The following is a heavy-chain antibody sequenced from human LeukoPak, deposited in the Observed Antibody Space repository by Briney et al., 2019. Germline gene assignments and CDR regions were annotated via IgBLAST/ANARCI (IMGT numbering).Heavy chain of an antibody. V-gene: IGHV3-48*03. CDR2: ISSSGSVI. Sequence: GGSLRLSCVASGFTLSSYEMNWARQAPGKGLEWVSYISSSGSVIYYADSVKGRFTISRDNAKNSLYLQMNSLRAEDTAVYYCARDRRYTYGYYFVYWGQGTLVTVSS. D-gene: IGHD5-18*01. J-gene: IGHJ4*02. CDR3: ARDRRYTYGYYFVY. CDR1: GFTLSSYE.